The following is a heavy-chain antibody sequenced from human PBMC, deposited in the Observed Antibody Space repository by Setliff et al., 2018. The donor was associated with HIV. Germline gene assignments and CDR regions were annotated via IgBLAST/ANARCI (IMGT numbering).Heavy chain of an antibody. CDR3: ARQFSNSLDY. D-gene: IGHD2-8*01. CDR1: GYTFIGHY. Sequence: ASVKVSCKASGYTFIGHYIHWVRQAPGQGLEWMGWINPNSGDTKYAQKFQDRVSLTRDTSLSTAYMELSSLTSDDTAIYYCARQFSNSLDYWGQGALVTVSS. CDR2: INPNSGDT. J-gene: IGHJ4*02. V-gene: IGHV1-2*02.